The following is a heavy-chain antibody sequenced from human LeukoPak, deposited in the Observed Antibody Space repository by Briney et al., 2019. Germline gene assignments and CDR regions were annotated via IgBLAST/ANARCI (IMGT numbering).Heavy chain of an antibody. CDR3: AKLTGTVDYGMDV. V-gene: IGHV3-30*18. CDR2: ISYDGSNK. D-gene: IGHD4-23*01. J-gene: IGHJ6*02. Sequence: GGSLRLSCAASGFTFSSYEMNWVRQAPGKGLEWVAVISYDGSNKYYADSVKGRFTISRDNSKNTLYLQMNSLRAEDTAVYYCAKLTGTVDYGMDVWGQGTTVTVSS. CDR1: GFTFSSYE.